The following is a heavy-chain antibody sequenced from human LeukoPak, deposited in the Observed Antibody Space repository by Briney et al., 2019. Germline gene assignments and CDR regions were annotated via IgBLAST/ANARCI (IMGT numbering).Heavy chain of an antibody. Sequence: GGSLRLSCSVSGFTFSTYVMHWVRQAPGKGLEYVSAISSNGDNTYYADSVKGRFTISRDNSKNTLYLQMSSLRADDTAVYYCVRGTSYWGQGTLVTVSS. V-gene: IGHV3-64D*06. CDR2: ISSNGDNT. CDR1: GFTFSTYV. J-gene: IGHJ4*02. CDR3: VRGTSY.